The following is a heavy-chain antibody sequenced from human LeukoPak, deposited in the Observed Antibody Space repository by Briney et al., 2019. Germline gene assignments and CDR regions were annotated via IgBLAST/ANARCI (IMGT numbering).Heavy chain of an antibody. CDR3: ARDRTPYDGNGYYDAHDI. CDR1: GDSVSSNSAA. Sequence: SQTLSLTCAISGDSVSSNSAAWNWIRQSPSRGLEWLGRTYYRSKWYNDYAVSVKSRITINPDTSKNQFSLQLNSVTPEDTAVYYCARDRTPYDGNGYYDAHDIWGQGTMVTVSS. J-gene: IGHJ3*02. V-gene: IGHV6-1*01. D-gene: IGHD3-22*01. CDR2: TYYRSKWYN.